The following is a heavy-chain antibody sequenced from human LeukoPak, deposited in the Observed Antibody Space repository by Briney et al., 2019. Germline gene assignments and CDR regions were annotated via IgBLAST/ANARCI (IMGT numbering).Heavy chain of an antibody. CDR1: GFTFTSSA. CDR2: IVVGSGNT. Sequence: SVKVSCKASGFTFTSSAMQWVRQARGQRLEWIGWIVVGSGNTNNAQKFQERVTITRDMSTSTAYMELSSLRSEDTAVYYCAAAVAGTFDFDYWGQGALVTVSS. J-gene: IGHJ4*02. D-gene: IGHD6-19*01. V-gene: IGHV1-58*02. CDR3: AAAVAGTFDFDY.